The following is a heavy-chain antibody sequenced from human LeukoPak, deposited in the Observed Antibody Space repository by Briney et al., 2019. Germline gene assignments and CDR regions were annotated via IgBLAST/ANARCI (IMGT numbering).Heavy chain of an antibody. CDR1: GGSFSGYY. V-gene: IGHV4-34*01. J-gene: IGHJ4*02. CDR3: ARGIRRSGWWVK. CDR2: INHSGST. D-gene: IGHD6-19*01. Sequence: SETLSLTCAVYGGSFSGYYWSWIRQPPGKGLEWIGEINHSGSTNYNPSHKSRVTISVDTSKNQFSLKLSSVTAADTAVYYCARGIRRSGWWVKWGQGTLVTVSS.